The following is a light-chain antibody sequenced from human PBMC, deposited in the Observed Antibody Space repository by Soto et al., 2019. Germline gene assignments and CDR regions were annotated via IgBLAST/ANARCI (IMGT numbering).Light chain of an antibody. J-gene: IGLJ1*01. CDR1: SSDVARYNY. V-gene: IGLV2-14*01. CDR3: TSYSSSSTLYV. CDR2: EVS. Sequence: SALTQPASVARSPGQSITISCTGTSSDVARYNYVSWYQQHPGKVPQLMIYEVSNRPSGVSNRFSGSKSGNTASLTISGLQADDEADYYCTSYSSSSTLYVFGPGTKVTVL.